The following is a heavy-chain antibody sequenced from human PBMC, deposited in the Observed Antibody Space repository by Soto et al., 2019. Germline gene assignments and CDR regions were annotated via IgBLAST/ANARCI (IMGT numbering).Heavy chain of an antibody. J-gene: IGHJ4*02. CDR3: AKGGRQWLVTSDFNY. D-gene: IGHD6-19*01. CDR1: GFTFSDYA. Sequence: VQLVESGGGVVQPGRSLRLSCAASGFTFSDYAMHWVRQAPGKGLEWVAVVSHGGRNTHYADSVKGRFTISRDSFKNTVSLEMTSLRAEDTAVYYCAKGGRQWLVTSDFNYWGQGALVTVSS. CDR2: VSHGGRNT. V-gene: IGHV3-30*18.